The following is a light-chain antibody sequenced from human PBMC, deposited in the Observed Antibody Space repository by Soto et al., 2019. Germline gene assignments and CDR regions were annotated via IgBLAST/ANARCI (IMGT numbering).Light chain of an antibody. CDR1: QSISSW. CDR3: QHYNTYST. CDR2: KAS. J-gene: IGKJ1*01. Sequence: DIQMTQSPSTLSASVGDRVTITCRASQSISSWLAWYQQKPGKAPKLLIYKASSLESGVPSRFSGSGSGTEFTLTISSLQPDEFATYYCQHYNTYSTFGQGTKVDI. V-gene: IGKV1-5*03.